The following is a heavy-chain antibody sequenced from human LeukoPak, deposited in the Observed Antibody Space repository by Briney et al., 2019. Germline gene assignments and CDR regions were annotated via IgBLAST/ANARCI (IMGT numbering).Heavy chain of an antibody. Sequence: SETLSLTCAVYGESFSGYYWSWIRQPPGKGLEWIGEINHSGSTNYNPSLKSRVTISVDTSKNQFSLKLSSVTAAHTAVYYCARDYAERGYFDYWGQGTLVTVSS. CDR2: INHSGST. D-gene: IGHD4-17*01. CDR3: ARDYAERGYFDY. J-gene: IGHJ4*02. V-gene: IGHV4-34*01. CDR1: GESFSGYY.